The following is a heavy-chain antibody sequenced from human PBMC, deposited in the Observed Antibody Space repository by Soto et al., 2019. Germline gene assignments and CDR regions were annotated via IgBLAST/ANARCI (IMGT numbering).Heavy chain of an antibody. Sequence: QVQLVQSGAEVKKPGSSVKVSCKASGGTFSSYAISWVRQAPGQGLEWMGGIIPIFGTANYAQKFQGRVTITADESTRTAYMELSSLRSEDTAVYYCARAPQTSGSYWDDYWGQGTLVTVSS. D-gene: IGHD3-10*01. CDR3: ARAPQTSGSYWDDY. CDR2: IIPIFGTA. V-gene: IGHV1-69*12. CDR1: GGTFSSYA. J-gene: IGHJ4*02.